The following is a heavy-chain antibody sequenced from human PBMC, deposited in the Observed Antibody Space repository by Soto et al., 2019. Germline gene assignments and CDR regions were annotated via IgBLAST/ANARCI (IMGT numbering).Heavy chain of an antibody. Sequence: GVSLRLSCAASGFTFSSYAMHWVRQAPGKGLEWVAVISYDGSNKYYADSVKGRFTISRDNSKNTPYLQMNSLRAEDTAVYYCASFTQWLVLPWGQGTLVTVSS. J-gene: IGHJ5*02. V-gene: IGHV3-30-3*01. CDR1: GFTFSSYA. CDR2: ISYDGSNK. D-gene: IGHD6-19*01. CDR3: ASFTQWLVLP.